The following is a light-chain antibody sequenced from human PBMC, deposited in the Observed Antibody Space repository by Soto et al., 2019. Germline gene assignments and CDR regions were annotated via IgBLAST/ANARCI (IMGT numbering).Light chain of an antibody. CDR2: GAS. CDR3: QQYNNWPPT. J-gene: IGKJ1*01. CDR1: QSVSGN. Sequence: EIVMTQSPATLSVSPGERAILSCRASQSVSGNLAWYQQKPGQAPRLLIYGASTGATGIPARFSGSGSGTEFTLTISSLQSEDFAVYYCQQYNNWPPTCGQGTKVEIK. V-gene: IGKV3-15*01.